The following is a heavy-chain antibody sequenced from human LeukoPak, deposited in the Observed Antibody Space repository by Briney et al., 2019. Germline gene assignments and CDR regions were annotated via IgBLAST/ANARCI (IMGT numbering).Heavy chain of an antibody. V-gene: IGHV3-23*01. CDR3: AKQRGILLWFHCAY. J-gene: IGHJ4*02. CDR2: ISGSGGST. CDR1: GFTFSSYA. D-gene: IGHD5-18*01. Sequence: GGSLRLSCAASGFTFSSYAVSWVRQAPGKGLEWVSAISGSGGSTYYADSVKGRFTISRDNSKNTLYLQMNSLRAEDTAVYYCAKQRGILLWFHCAYWGQGTLVTVSS.